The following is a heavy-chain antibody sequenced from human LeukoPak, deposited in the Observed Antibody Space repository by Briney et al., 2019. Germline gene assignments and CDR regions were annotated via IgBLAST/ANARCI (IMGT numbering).Heavy chain of an antibody. CDR1: GGTFSSYA. Sequence: SVKVSCKASGGTFSSYAMSWVRQAPGQGLEWMGGINPICGTANYVQKFQGRVTITADESTSTAYMEMSSLRSEDTAVYYCARRGVGYCSSTSCYYPDDYYGMDVWGQGTTATVSS. CDR2: INPICGTA. J-gene: IGHJ6*02. V-gene: IGHV1-69*01. CDR3: ARRGVGYCSSTSCYYPDDYYGMDV. D-gene: IGHD2-2*01.